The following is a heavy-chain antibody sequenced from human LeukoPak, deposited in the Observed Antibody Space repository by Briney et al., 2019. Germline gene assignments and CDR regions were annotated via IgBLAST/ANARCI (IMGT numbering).Heavy chain of an antibody. CDR1: GITLSNYG. CDR2: ISDSGGST. Sequence: PGGSLRLSCAVSGITLSNYGMSWVRQAPGKGLEWVAGISDSGGSTNYADSVKGRFTISRDNSKDTLYLQMNSLRAEDTAVYYCARAARYYYYYMDVWGKGTTVTVSS. CDR3: ARAARYYYYYMDV. V-gene: IGHV3-23*01. J-gene: IGHJ6*03.